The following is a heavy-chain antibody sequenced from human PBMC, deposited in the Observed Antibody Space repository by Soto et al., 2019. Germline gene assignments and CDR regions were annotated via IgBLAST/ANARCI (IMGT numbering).Heavy chain of an antibody. J-gene: IGHJ6*02. CDR2: IIPIFGTA. CDR3: ARAQGDYDFWSGYYDPYYYYGMDV. Sequence: SVKVSCKASGGTFSSYAISWVRQAPGLGLEWMGGIIPIFGTANYAQKFQGRVTITADESTSTAYMGLSSLRSEDTAVYYCARAQGDYDFWSGYYDPYYYYGMDVWGQGTTVTVSS. V-gene: IGHV1-69*13. D-gene: IGHD3-3*01. CDR1: GGTFSSYA.